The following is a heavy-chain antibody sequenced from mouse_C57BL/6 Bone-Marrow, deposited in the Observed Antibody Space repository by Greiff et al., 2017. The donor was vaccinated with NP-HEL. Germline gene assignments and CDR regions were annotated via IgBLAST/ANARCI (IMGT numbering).Heavy chain of an antibody. J-gene: IGHJ4*01. CDR3: RTVGYGVVDY. Sequence: VQLQQSGAELVRPGASVTLSCTASGYTFTDYAMHWVKQTPVHGLEWIGAIDPETGGTAYNQNFKGQAILTADKSSSTAYMELRSLTAEDSAVYYCRTVGYGVVDYWGQGTSVTVSS. CDR2: IDPETGGT. CDR1: GYTFTDYA. D-gene: IGHD1-1*02. V-gene: IGHV1-15*01.